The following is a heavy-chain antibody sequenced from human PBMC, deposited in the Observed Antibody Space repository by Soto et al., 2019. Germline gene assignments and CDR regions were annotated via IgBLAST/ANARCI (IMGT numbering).Heavy chain of an antibody. CDR2: ISYDGSNK. Sequence: QVQLVESGGGVVQPGRSLRLSCAASGFTFSSYGMHWVRQAPGKGLEWVAVISYDGSNKYYADSVKGRFTISRDNSKNTLYLQMNSLRAEDTAVYYCAKRLFNGWGGYYYYYYGMDVWGQGTTVTVSS. CDR1: GFTFSSYG. V-gene: IGHV3-30*18. J-gene: IGHJ6*02. D-gene: IGHD3-10*01. CDR3: AKRLFNGWGGYYYYYYGMDV.